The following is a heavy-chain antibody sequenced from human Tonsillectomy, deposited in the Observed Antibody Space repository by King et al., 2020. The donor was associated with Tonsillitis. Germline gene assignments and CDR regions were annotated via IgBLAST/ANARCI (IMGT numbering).Heavy chain of an antibody. CDR3: ARTLRYFDWIDPRPYTWFDP. D-gene: IGHD3-9*01. V-gene: IGHV4-30-4*01. CDR1: GASISSGDYC. J-gene: IGHJ5*02. Sequence: QLQESGPGLVKPSQTLSLTCTVSGASISSGDYCWSWIRQPPGKGLEWIGYIFYNGSAYYNPSLKSRFTVSVNTTKNQFSLKVNSVTAADSAMYYCARTLRYFDWIDPRPYTWFDPWGQGTLVTVSS. CDR2: IFYNGSA.